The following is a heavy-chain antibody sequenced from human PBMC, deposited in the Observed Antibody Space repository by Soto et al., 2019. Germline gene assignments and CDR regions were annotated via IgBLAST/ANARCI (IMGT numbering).Heavy chain of an antibody. Sequence: PGESLKISCKGSGYSFTSYWIGWVRQMPGKGLEWMGFIYPGDSDTRYSPSFQGQVTISADKSISTAYLQWSSLKASDTAMYYCARRLSYCCGGSCYSDYYYGMDVWGQGTTVTVSS. CDR2: IYPGDSDT. D-gene: IGHD2-15*01. CDR1: GYSFTSYW. CDR3: ARRLSYCCGGSCYSDYYYGMDV. J-gene: IGHJ6*02. V-gene: IGHV5-51*01.